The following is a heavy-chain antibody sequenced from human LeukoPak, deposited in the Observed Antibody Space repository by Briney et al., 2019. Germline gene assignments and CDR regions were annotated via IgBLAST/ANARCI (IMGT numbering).Heavy chain of an antibody. CDR2: INSDGSTT. D-gene: IGHD3-10*01. J-gene: IGHJ4*02. CDR3: ARAFGSGSQVINYFDF. V-gene: IGHV3-74*01. Sequence: GGSLRLSCSASGFTFITYWMHWVRQAPGKGLGWVSSINSDGSTTTYADSVKGRFTNSRDNAKNMVYLQMNSLRAEDTAVYYCARAFGSGSQVINYFDFWGQGTLVTVSS. CDR1: GFTFITYW.